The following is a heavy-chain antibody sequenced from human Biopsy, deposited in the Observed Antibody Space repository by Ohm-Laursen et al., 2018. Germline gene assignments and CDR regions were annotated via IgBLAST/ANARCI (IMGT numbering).Heavy chain of an antibody. D-gene: IGHD4-23*01. Sequence: SDTLSLTCTVSGGSFTGYYWSWIRQPPGKGLEWIGHISCTGYTSYNASLKSRVTISVDTSRNHFSLRLSSLTAADTAVYYCARGSNDFGGLYFPRWGQGTLLTVSS. V-gene: IGHV4-59*07. CDR1: GGSFTGYY. CDR3: ARGSNDFGGLYFPR. J-gene: IGHJ4*02. CDR2: ISCTGYT.